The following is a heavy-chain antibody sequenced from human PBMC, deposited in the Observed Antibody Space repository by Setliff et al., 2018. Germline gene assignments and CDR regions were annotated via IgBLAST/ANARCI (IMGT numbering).Heavy chain of an antibody. D-gene: IGHD6-6*01. CDR2: IHFSGTT. CDR3: ARGRNIAARLFDS. Sequence: SETLSLTCTVSDGSSSSHYWSWIRQPPGKGLEWIGYIHFSGTTNYNPSLKSRVTLSLDTSKNQFSLELSSVTAADTAMYYCARGRNIAARLFDSWGQGTRVTVSS. J-gene: IGHJ4*02. CDR1: DGSSSSHY. V-gene: IGHV4-59*11.